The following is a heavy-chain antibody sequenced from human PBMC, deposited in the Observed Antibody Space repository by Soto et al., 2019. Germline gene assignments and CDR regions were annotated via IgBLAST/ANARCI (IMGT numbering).Heavy chain of an antibody. D-gene: IGHD6-13*01. Sequence: SETLSLTCNVSGDSISSGSYSWGWIRQPPGKWLEWIGSFSYSGSTYYNPSLKSRVTISVDTSKNHFSLKLTSVTAADTAVYYCARLHPDYSSSWYLYYFDYWGQG. CDR2: FSYSGST. CDR3: ARLHPDYSSSWYLYYFDY. J-gene: IGHJ4*02. V-gene: IGHV4-39*02. CDR1: GDSISSGSYS.